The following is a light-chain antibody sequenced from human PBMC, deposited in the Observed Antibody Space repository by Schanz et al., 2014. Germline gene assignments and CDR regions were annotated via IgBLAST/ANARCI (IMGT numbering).Light chain of an antibody. V-gene: IGKV3-20*01. J-gene: IGKJ4*01. CDR1: QSVSSSY. CDR3: QQADSVPLT. Sequence: DIVLTQSPGTLSLSPGERATLSCRASQSVSSSYLAWYQQKPGQAPRLLIYGASSRATGIPDRFSGSGSGTDFTLTISRLEPEDFATYYCQQADSVPLTFGGGTKVEIK. CDR2: GAS.